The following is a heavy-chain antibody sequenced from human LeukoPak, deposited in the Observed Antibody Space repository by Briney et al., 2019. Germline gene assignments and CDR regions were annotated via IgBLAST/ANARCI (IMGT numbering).Heavy chain of an antibody. CDR2: IRYDGSNK. CDR1: GFTFSSYG. Sequence: GRSLRLSCAASGFTFSSYGMHWVRQAPGKGLEWVAVIRYDGSNKYYADSVKGRFTISRDNSKNTLYLQMNSLRAEDTAVYYCARHLGYCSGGSCYSSYFDYWGQGTLVTVSS. V-gene: IGHV3-33*01. D-gene: IGHD2-15*01. CDR3: ARHLGYCSGGSCYSSYFDY. J-gene: IGHJ4*02.